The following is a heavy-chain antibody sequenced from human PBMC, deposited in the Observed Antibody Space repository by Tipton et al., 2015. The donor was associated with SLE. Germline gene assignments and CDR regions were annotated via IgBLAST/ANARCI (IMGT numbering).Heavy chain of an antibody. Sequence: LRLSCTVSGDSINSGANYWNWLRQRPGKGLEWIGYIYYTGDTRHNPSLQSRLAVSVDTSKNQFSLRLSSVTAADTAVYYCARVGLVAPAAISSGVDYWGQGTLVTVSS. CDR1: GDSINSGANY. V-gene: IGHV4-31*03. D-gene: IGHD2-2*02. CDR3: ARVGLVAPAAISSGVDY. CDR2: IYYTGDT. J-gene: IGHJ4*02.